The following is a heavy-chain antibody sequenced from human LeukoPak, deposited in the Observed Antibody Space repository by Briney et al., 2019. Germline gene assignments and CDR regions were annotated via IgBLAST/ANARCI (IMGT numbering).Heavy chain of an antibody. CDR2: IRKDGSDI. V-gene: IGHV3-7*01. Sequence: GGSLGLSCAASGFTVSSNYMSWVRQAPGKGLEWVANIRKDGSDIHYVDSVKGRFTISRDDAKNSLYLEMSSLRGEDTALYYCARDTSPRIAAIYYDAFDIWGQGTMVTVSS. CDR3: ARDTSPRIAAIYYDAFDI. CDR1: GFTVSSNY. D-gene: IGHD6-13*01. J-gene: IGHJ3*02.